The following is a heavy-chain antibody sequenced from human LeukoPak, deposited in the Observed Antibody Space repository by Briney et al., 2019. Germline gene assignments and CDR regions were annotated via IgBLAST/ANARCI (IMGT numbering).Heavy chain of an antibody. CDR1: GGTFSSYA. J-gene: IGHJ4*02. V-gene: IGHV1-69*13. CDR3: ASSTPAYSSSLYTDY. CDR2: IIPIFGTA. Sequence: SVKVSCKASGGTFSSYAISWVRQAPGQGLEWMGGIIPIFGTANDAQKFQGRVTITADESTSTAYMELSSLRSEDTAVYYCASSTPAYSSSLYTDYWGQGTLVTVSS. D-gene: IGHD6-13*01.